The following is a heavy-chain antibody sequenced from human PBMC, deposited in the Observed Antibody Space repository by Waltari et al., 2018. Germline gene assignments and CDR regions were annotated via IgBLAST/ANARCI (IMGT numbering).Heavy chain of an antibody. Sequence: QVLLQESGPGLVKPSQPLSLTCPVSGGSINSEPSSWSWIRQPAGKGLEWIGRIYSGGDARYSPSLERRVTMSVDRSKNQFSLKIFSVTAADAAVYYCARGDERLARYHFDDWGQGTQAIVSS. J-gene: IGHJ4*02. CDR1: GGSINSEPSS. CDR2: IYSGGDA. CDR3: ARGDERLARYHFDD. D-gene: IGHD1-1*01. V-gene: IGHV4-61*02.